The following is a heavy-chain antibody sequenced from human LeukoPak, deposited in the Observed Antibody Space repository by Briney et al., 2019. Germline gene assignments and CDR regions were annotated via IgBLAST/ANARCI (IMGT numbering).Heavy chain of an antibody. CDR2: IWYDGSNK. Sequence: QPGRSLRLSCAASGFTFSSYGMHWVRQAPGKGLEWVAVIWYDGSNKYYADSVKGRFTISRDNSKNTLYLQMNSLRAEDTAVYYCAREDYSNYPYYYYGMDVWGQGTTVTVSS. CDR3: AREDYSNYPYYYYGMDV. J-gene: IGHJ6*02. D-gene: IGHD4-11*01. CDR1: GFTFSSYG. V-gene: IGHV3-33*01.